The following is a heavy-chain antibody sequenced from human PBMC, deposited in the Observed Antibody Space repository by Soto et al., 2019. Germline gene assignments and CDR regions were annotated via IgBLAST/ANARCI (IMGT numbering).Heavy chain of an antibody. CDR3: ARVLDYDILTGYPYYYMDV. D-gene: IGHD3-9*01. CDR2: IYYSGST. V-gene: IGHV4-59*01. J-gene: IGHJ6*03. CDR1: GGSISSYY. Sequence: SETLSLTCTVSGGSISSYYWIWIRQPPGKGLEWIGYIYYSGSTNYNPSLKSRVTISVDTSKNQFSLKLSSVTAADTAVYYCARVLDYDILTGYPYYYMDVWGKGTTVTVSS.